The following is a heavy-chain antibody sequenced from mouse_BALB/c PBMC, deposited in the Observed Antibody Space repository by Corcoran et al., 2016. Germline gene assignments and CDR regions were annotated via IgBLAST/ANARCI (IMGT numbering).Heavy chain of an antibody. CDR1: GYTFTDYN. Sequence: EVQLQQSGPELVKPGASVKISCKASGYTFTDYNMHWVKQSHGKSLEWIGYTYPYNGGTGYNQKFKSKATLTVDNSSSTAYMELRSLTSEDSAVYYSARIGTVVAPMDYWGQGTSVTVSS. CDR3: ARIGTVVAPMDY. CDR2: TYPYNGGT. D-gene: IGHD1-1*01. V-gene: IGHV1S29*02. J-gene: IGHJ4*01.